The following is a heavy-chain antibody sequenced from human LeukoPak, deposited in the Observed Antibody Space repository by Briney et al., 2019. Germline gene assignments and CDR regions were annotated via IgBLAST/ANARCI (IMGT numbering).Heavy chain of an antibody. V-gene: IGHV3-15*01. Sequence: GGSLRLSCAASGFTFSNAWMSWVRQAPGKGLEWVGRIKSKTDGGTTDYAAPVKGRFTISRDDSKNTLYLQMNSLKTEDTAVYYCTAATPRGYSGYDYDYWGQGTLVTVSS. D-gene: IGHD5-12*01. J-gene: IGHJ4*02. CDR2: IKSKTDGGTT. CDR3: TAATPRGYSGYDYDY. CDR1: GFTFSNAW.